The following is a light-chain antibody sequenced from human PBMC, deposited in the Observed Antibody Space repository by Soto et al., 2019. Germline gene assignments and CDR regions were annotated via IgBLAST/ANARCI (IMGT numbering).Light chain of an antibody. V-gene: IGLV2-14*01. CDR3: SSYTSINTLL. J-gene: IGLJ2*01. CDR2: EVS. Sequence: QSALTQPASVSGSPGQSITISCTGTSSDVGGYNYVSWYQQHPGKAPKLMIYEVSNRPSGVSNRFSGSKSGNTASLTISGLQAEDEADYFCSSYTSINTLLFGGGTKLTVL. CDR1: SSDVGGYNY.